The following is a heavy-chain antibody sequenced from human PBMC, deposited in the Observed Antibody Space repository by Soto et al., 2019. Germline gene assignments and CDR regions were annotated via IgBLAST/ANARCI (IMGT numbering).Heavy chain of an antibody. Sequence: SETQSLTWTVSGGSISGVGYCRSWIRQHPGKGLEWIGYIYYSGSTYYNPSLKSRVTISVDTSKNQFSLKLSSVTAADTAVYYCARANYYGSGSRNDYYFDYWGQGTLVTVSS. CDR2: IYYSGST. CDR1: GGSISGVGYC. CDR3: ARANYYGSGSRNDYYFDY. D-gene: IGHD3-10*01. J-gene: IGHJ4*02. V-gene: IGHV4-31*02.